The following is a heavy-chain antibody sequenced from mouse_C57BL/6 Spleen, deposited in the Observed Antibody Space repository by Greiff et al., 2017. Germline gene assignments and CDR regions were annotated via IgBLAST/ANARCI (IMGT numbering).Heavy chain of an antibody. CDR3: ARNSLPSHYYAMDY. CDR2: IWSGGST. V-gene: IGHV2-2*01. CDR1: GFSLTSYG. J-gene: IGHJ4*01. D-gene: IGHD2-10*01. Sequence: VQLQQSGPGLVQPSQSLSITCTVSGFSLTSYGVHWVRQSPGKGLEWLGVIWSGGSTGYNAAFISRLSISKNNSKSTVFLKMNSLQADDTAIYYCARNSLPSHYYAMDYWGQGTSVTVSS.